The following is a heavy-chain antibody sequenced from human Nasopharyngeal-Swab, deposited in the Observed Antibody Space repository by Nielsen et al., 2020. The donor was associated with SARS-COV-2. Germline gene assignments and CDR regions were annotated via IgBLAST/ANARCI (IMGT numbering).Heavy chain of an antibody. CDR3: ARDLGGGYCTTTNCPGS. CDR2: INPSGGCT. J-gene: IGHJ1*01. CDR1: GYTFTSYY. V-gene: IGHV1-46*01. Sequence: ASVKVSCKASGYTFTSYYMHWVRQAPGQGLEWMGIINPSGGCTSYAQKFQGRVTMTRDTSTSTVYMELSSLRSEDTAVYYCARDLGGGYCTTTNCPGSWGQGTLVTVSS. D-gene: IGHD2-2*01.